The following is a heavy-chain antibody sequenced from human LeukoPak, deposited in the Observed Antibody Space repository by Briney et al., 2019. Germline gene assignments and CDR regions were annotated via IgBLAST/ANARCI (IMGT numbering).Heavy chain of an antibody. CDR2: MNPNSGNT. V-gene: IGHV1-8*01. D-gene: IGHD3-22*01. CDR3: ARAMYYYDSSGYYYSAEYFQH. Sequence: ASVKVSCKASGYTFTSYDINWVRQATGQGLEWMGWMNPNSGNTGYAQKFQGRVTMTRNTPISTAYMELSSLRSEDTAVYYCARAMYYYDSSGYYYSAEYFQHWGQGTLVTVSS. J-gene: IGHJ1*01. CDR1: GYTFTSYD.